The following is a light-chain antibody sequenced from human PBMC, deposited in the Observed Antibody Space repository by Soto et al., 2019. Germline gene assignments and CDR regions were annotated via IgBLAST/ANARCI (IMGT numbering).Light chain of an antibody. CDR3: SSYTSSSTQV. CDR1: SSDVGGYNF. V-gene: IGLV2-14*03. CDR2: DVT. J-gene: IGLJ1*01. Sequence: QSALTQPASVSGSPGQSITISCTGTSSDVGGYNFVSWYQQHPGKVPKLLIYDVTSRPSGVSDRFSGSKSGNTASLTISGLQTEDEGDYYGSSYTSSSTQVFGSGTKLTVL.